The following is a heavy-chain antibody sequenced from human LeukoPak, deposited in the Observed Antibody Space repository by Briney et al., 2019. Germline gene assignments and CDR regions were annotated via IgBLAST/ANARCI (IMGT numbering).Heavy chain of an antibody. J-gene: IGHJ5*02. Sequence: SSETLSLTCTVSGGSISSSSYYWGWIRQPPGKGLEWIGSIYYSGSTYYNPSLKSRVTISVDTSKNQFSLKLSSVTAADTAVYYCARARGYCSGGSCYSGHYKYNWFDPWGQGTLVTVSS. CDR3: ARARGYCSGGSCYSGHYKYNWFDP. CDR1: GGSISSSSYY. D-gene: IGHD2-15*01. CDR2: IYYSGST. V-gene: IGHV4-39*07.